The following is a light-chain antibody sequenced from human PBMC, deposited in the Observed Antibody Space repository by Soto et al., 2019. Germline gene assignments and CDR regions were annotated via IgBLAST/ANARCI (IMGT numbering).Light chain of an antibody. Sequence: EIVLTQSPGTLSLSPGERATLSCRASQSVTSSNLAWYQQKPGQAPRLLIYGASSRATGIPDRFSGSGSGTDLTLMISRPEPEDFAVYYCQQYGSSPLTFGGGTKVEIK. CDR1: QSVTSSN. V-gene: IGKV3-20*01. CDR2: GAS. J-gene: IGKJ4*01. CDR3: QQYGSSPLT.